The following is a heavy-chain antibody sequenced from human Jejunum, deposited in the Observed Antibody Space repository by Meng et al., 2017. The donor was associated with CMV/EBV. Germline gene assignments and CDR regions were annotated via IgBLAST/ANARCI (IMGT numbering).Heavy chain of an antibody. CDR2: IYSSGST. CDR3: ARDQRQTYFYGADI. Sequence: VSGGSISGYYWSWIRQPPGKGLEWIGYIYSSGSTNYNPSLKSRVTMLVDPSKNQFSLKLSSVTAADTAVYYCARDQRQTYFYGADIWGQGTTVTVSS. CDR1: GGSISGYY. J-gene: IGHJ6*02. V-gene: IGHV4-59*01. D-gene: IGHD6-25*01.